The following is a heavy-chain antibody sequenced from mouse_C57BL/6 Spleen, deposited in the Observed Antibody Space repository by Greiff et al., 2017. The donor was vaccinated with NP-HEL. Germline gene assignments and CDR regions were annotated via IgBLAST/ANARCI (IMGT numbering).Heavy chain of an antibody. J-gene: IGHJ1*03. Sequence: QVQLKESGPELVKPGASVKLSCKASGYTFTSYDINWVKQRPGQGLEWIGWIYPRDGSTKYNEKFKGKATLTVDTSSSTAYMELHSLTSEDSAVYFCARRGGTTYFDVWGTGTTVTVSS. D-gene: IGHD4-1*01. V-gene: IGHV1-85*01. CDR3: ARRGGTTYFDV. CDR2: IYPRDGST. CDR1: GYTFTSYD.